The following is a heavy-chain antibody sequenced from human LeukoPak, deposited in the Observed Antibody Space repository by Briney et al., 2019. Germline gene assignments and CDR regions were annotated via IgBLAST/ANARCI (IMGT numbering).Heavy chain of an antibody. D-gene: IGHD2-15*01. CDR1: GFTFSSYS. J-gene: IGHJ4*02. Sequence: GGSLRLSCAASGFTFSSYSMNWVRQAPGKGLEWVSSISSSSSYIYYADSVKGRFTISRDNAKNSLYLQMNSLRAEDTAVYYCARVGGHCSGTTCWGYYFDQGGQGTLVTVS. V-gene: IGHV3-21*01. CDR2: ISSSSSYI. CDR3: ARVGGHCSGTTCWGYYFDQ.